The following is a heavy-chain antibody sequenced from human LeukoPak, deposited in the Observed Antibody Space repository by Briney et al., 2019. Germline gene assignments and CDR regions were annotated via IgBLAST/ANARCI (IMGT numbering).Heavy chain of an antibody. CDR1: GFTFSSYE. Sequence: GGSLRLSCAASGFTFSSYEMNWVRQAPGRGLEWVSYIGNTGRTIYYTDSVKGRFTISRDNAKNTLYLQMNSLRADDSGVYYCATGHSYGYDYWGQGVLVTVSS. D-gene: IGHD5-18*01. CDR3: ATGHSYGYDY. CDR2: IGNTGRTI. V-gene: IGHV3-48*03. J-gene: IGHJ4*02.